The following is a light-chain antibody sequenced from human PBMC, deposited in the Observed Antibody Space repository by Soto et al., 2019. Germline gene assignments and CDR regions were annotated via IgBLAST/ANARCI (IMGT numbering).Light chain of an antibody. CDR2: EVI. V-gene: IGLV2-8*01. J-gene: IGLJ2*01. CDR3: SSYAGSNIL. CDR1: SSDVGGYNY. Sequence: QSALTQSPSASGSPGQSVTISCTGSSSDVGGYNYVSWYQQHPGKAPKLMIYEVIKRPSGVPDRFSGSKSGNTASLTVSGLQGEDEADYYCSSYAGSNILFGGGTKLTVL.